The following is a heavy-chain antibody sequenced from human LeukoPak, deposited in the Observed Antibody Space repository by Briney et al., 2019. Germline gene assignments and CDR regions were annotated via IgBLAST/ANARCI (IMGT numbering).Heavy chain of an antibody. Sequence: GASVKVSCKASGYTFTSYDINWVRQATGQGLEWMGRMNPNSGNTGYAQKFQGRVTMTRNTSTSTAYMELSSLRSEDTAVYYCARMYSSSWTQYAFDIWGQGTMVTVSS. D-gene: IGHD6-13*01. J-gene: IGHJ3*02. V-gene: IGHV1-8*01. CDR3: ARMYSSSWTQYAFDI. CDR1: GYTFTSYD. CDR2: MNPNSGNT.